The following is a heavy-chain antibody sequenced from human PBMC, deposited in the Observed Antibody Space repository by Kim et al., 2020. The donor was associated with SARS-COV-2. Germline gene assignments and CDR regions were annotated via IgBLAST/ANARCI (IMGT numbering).Heavy chain of an antibody. V-gene: IGHV3-30*03. CDR3: AIPPGPLWFGELLVDY. CDR2: ISYDGSNK. Sequence: GGSLRLSCAASGFTFSSYGMHWVRQAPGKGLEWVAVISYDGSNKYYADSVKGRFTISRDNSKNTLYLQMNSLRAEDTAVYYCAIPPGPLWFGELLVDYWGQGTLVTVSS. J-gene: IGHJ4*02. D-gene: IGHD3-10*01. CDR1: GFTFSSYG.